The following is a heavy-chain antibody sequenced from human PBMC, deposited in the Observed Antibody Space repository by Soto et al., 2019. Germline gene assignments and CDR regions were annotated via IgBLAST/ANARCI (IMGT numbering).Heavy chain of an antibody. D-gene: IGHD3-16*01. CDR1: GGSISSNNW. CDR2: IYHSGST. CDR3: ARDSCTFGGPRCPFDY. J-gene: IGHJ4*02. V-gene: IGHV4-4*02. Sequence: QVQLQESGPGLVKPSGTLSLTCAVSGGSISSNNWWSWVRQPPGKGLEWIGEIYHSGSTNYNPSLKSRVTISADKSKNQFSLKLSSVTAADTAVYYCARDSCTFGGPRCPFDYWGQGTLVTVSS.